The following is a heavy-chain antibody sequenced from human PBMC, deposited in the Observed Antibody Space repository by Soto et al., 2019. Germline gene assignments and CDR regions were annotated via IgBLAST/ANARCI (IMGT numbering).Heavy chain of an antibody. CDR2: IIPTLGTP. J-gene: IGHJ6*02. V-gene: IGHV1-69*01. Sequence: QVQLVQSGAEVKKPGSSVKVSCKASGGTFSTHAISWVRQAPGQGLEWLGGIIPTLGTPNYAQKFQGRATVTADEYTSTAYMELSRLTSEDTAVYYCARAAFRSGYYGYYYGMDVWGQGTAVNV. CDR1: GGTFSTHA. CDR3: ARAAFRSGYYGYYYGMDV. D-gene: IGHD3-3*01.